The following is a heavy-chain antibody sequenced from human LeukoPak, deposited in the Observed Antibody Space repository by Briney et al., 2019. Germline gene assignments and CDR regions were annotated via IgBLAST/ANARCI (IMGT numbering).Heavy chain of an antibody. V-gene: IGHV3-33*01. Sequence: GRPLRLSCAASGFTFSSYGMHWVRQAPGKGLEWVAVIWYDGSNKYYADSVKGRFTISRDNSKNTLYLQMNSLRAEDTAVYYCARDWCSGTSCYMENWFDPWGQGTLVTVSS. CDR1: GFTFSSYG. J-gene: IGHJ5*02. CDR3: ARDWCSGTSCYMENWFDP. CDR2: IWYDGSNK. D-gene: IGHD2-2*02.